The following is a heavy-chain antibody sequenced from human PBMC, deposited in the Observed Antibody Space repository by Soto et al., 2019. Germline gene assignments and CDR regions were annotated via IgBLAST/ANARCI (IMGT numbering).Heavy chain of an antibody. V-gene: IGHV3-23*01. CDR1: GFTFSSYA. D-gene: IGHD3-3*01. J-gene: IGHJ4*02. Sequence: EVQLLESGGGLVQPGGSLRLSCAASGFTFSSYAMSWVRQAPGKGLEWVSAISGSGGSTYYADSVKGRFTISRDNSKNTLYLQMNSLRAEDTAVYYCAKYRVTIFGVVMSAFDYWGQGTLVTVSS. CDR3: AKYRVTIFGVVMSAFDY. CDR2: ISGSGGST.